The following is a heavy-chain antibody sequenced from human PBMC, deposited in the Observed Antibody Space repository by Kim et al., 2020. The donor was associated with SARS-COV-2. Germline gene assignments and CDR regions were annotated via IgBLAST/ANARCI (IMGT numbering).Heavy chain of an antibody. CDR1: GFSLSTSGVG. CDR2: IYWDDDK. CDR3: AHNLFGSSGWDDYYYYFDY. V-gene: IGHV2-5*02. D-gene: IGHD6-19*01. Sequence: SGPTLVNPTQTLTLTCTFSGFSLSTSGVGVGWIRQPPGKALEWLALIYWDDDKRYSPSLKSRLTITKDTSKNQVVLTMTNMDPVDTATYYCAHNLFGSSGWDDYYYYFDYWGQGTLVTVSS. J-gene: IGHJ4*02.